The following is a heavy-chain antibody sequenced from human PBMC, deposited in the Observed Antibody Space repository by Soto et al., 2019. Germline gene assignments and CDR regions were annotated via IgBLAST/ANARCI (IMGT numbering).Heavy chain of an antibody. CDR3: ARDRAVAALYYSYYYGMDV. D-gene: IGHD6-19*01. Sequence: QVQVVESGGGVVQPGRSLRLSCAASGFTFSSYAMHWVRQAPGKGLEWVAVISYDGSNKYYADSVKGRFTISRDNSKSTLYLQMNSLRAEDTALYYCARDRAVAALYYSYYYGMDVWGQGTTVTVSS. CDR2: ISYDGSNK. CDR1: GFTFSSYA. J-gene: IGHJ6*02. V-gene: IGHV3-30-3*01.